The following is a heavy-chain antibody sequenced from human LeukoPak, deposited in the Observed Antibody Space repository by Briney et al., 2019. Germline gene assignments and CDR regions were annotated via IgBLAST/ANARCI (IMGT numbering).Heavy chain of an antibody. J-gene: IGHJ4*02. CDR2: ISGSGGST. V-gene: IGHV3-23*01. CDR1: GFTFSSYA. CDR3: ARGKRPDY. D-gene: IGHD1-1*01. Sequence: GGSLRLSCAASGFTFSSYAMSWVRQAPGTGLEWVSAISGSGGSTYYADSVKGRFTISRDNAKNSLFLQMNSLRAEDTAVYYCARGKRPDYWGQGTLVTVSS.